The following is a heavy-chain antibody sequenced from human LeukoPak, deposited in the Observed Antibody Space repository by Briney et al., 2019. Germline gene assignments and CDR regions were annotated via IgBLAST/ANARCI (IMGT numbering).Heavy chain of an antibody. CDR3: AVLRDFWSGYYAGYLDY. Sequence: NTSETLSLTCTVSGGSISSSSYYWGWIRQPPGKGLEWIGSIYYSGSTYYNPSLKSRVTISVDTSKNQFSLKLSSVTAADTAVYYCAVLRDFWSGYYAGYLDYWGQGTLVTVSS. CDR1: GGSISSSSYY. CDR2: IYYSGST. D-gene: IGHD3-3*01. V-gene: IGHV4-39*01. J-gene: IGHJ4*02.